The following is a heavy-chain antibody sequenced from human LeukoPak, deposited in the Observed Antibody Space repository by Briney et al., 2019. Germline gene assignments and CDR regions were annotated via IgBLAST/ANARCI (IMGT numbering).Heavy chain of an antibody. D-gene: IGHD3-22*01. Sequence: ASVKVSCKASGYTFTGYYMHWVRQAPGQGLGWMGWINPNSGGTNYAQKFQGRVTMTRDTSISTAYMELSRLRSDDTAVYYCARDYYYDSSGYYFPLGYWGQGTLVTVSS. V-gene: IGHV1-2*02. J-gene: IGHJ4*02. CDR2: INPNSGGT. CDR1: GYTFTGYY. CDR3: ARDYYYDSSGYYFPLGY.